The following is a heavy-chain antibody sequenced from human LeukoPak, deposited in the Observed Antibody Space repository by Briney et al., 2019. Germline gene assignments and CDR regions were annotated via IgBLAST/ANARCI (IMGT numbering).Heavy chain of an antibody. CDR1: GYTFTGYY. V-gene: IGHV1-46*01. CDR2: INPSGGST. D-gene: IGHD3-10*01. J-gene: IGHJ4*02. CDR3: ASGGPDYYGSGSYYNGFY. Sequence: ASVKVSCKASGYTFTGYYMHWVRQAPGQGLEWMGIINPSGGSTSYAQKFQGRVTMTRDTSTSTVYMELSSLRSEDTAVYYCASGGPDYYGSGSYYNGFYWGQGTLVTVSS.